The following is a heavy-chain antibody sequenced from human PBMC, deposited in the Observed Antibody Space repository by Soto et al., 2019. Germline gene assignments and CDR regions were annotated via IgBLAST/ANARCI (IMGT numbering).Heavy chain of an antibody. D-gene: IGHD5-18*01. CDR2: ISWNSGNI. Sequence: GGSLRLSCAASGFTFDDYAMHWVRQVLGKGLEWVSSISWNSGNIGYADSVKGRFTTSRDNAKNSLYLQMNGLRPEDTALYYCVRSKGGYSYGTPFDYWGQGTLVTVSS. CDR1: GFTFDDYA. CDR3: VRSKGGYSYGTPFDY. V-gene: IGHV3-9*01. J-gene: IGHJ4*02.